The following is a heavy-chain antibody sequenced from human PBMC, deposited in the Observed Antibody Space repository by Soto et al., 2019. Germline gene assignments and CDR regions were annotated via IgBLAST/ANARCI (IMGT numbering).Heavy chain of an antibody. Sequence: PSETLSLTCTVSGGSISSGGYYWGWIRQPPGKGPQWIGNVYWTGSTFSHPSLTSRVFISVDTSKNEFSLRLTSVTAADTAVYYCARSHYTYGLLIDYWGPGTLVTVSS. V-gene: IGHV4-39*01. D-gene: IGHD2-8*01. CDR1: GGSISSGGYY. CDR2: VYWTGST. CDR3: ARSHYTYGLLIDY. J-gene: IGHJ4*02.